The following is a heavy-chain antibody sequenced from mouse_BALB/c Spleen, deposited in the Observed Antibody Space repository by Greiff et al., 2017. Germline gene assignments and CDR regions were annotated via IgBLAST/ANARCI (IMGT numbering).Heavy chain of an antibody. CDR1: GFTFTDYY. J-gene: IGHJ3*01. Sequence: EVKLMESGGGLVQPGGSLRLSCATSGFTFTDYYMSWVRQPPGKALEWLGFIRNKANGYTTEYSASVKGRFTISRDNSQSILYLQMNTLRAEDSATYYCARLGRGAWFADWGQGTLVTVSA. CDR2: IRNKANGYTT. V-gene: IGHV7-3*02. CDR3: ARLGRGAWFAD. D-gene: IGHD4-1*01.